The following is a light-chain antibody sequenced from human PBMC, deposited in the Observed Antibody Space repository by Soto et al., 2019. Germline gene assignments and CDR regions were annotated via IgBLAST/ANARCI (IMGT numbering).Light chain of an antibody. CDR3: AAWDDSLNGYV. J-gene: IGLJ1*01. Sequence: QAVLTQPPSASGTRGQRVTISCSGRSSNIGNSTVNWYQQFPGTAPKLLIYANNRRPSGVPDRFCGSKSGTSASLAISGLQSEDEADYYCAAWDDSLNGYVFGAGTKVTVL. V-gene: IGLV1-44*01. CDR1: SSNIGNST. CDR2: ANN.